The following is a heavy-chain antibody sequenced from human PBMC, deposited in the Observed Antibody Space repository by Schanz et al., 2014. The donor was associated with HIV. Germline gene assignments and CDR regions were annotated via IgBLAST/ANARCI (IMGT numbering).Heavy chain of an antibody. V-gene: IGHV4-34*02. CDR3: ARADYYGSGSYYKNYYYGMDV. CDR2: INHSGIP. J-gene: IGHJ6*02. D-gene: IGHD3-10*01. Sequence: QVRLPQWGAGLLKPSETLSLTCAVYGGTFNDYYWGWIRQAPGKGLEWIGEINHSGIPNYNPSLESRVTMSVDTSKNQFSLKVNSVTAADTAVYYCARADYYGSGSYYKNYYYGMDVWGQGTQVAVSS. CDR1: GGTFNDYY.